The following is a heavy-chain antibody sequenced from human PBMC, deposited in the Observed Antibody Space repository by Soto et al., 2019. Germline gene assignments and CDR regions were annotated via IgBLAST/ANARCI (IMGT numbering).Heavy chain of an antibody. J-gene: IGHJ4*02. V-gene: IGHV4-59*12. CDR2: IYYAGTT. D-gene: IGHD2-8*02. CDR3: ARDKITGLFDY. Sequence: SETLSLTCSVSGGSINNYYWSWIRQPPGKGLEFIGYIYYAGTTTYNPSLKSRVTISVDTSKNQFSLKLTSVTAADTAVYYCARDKITGLFDYWGQGTLVTVSS. CDR1: GGSINNYY.